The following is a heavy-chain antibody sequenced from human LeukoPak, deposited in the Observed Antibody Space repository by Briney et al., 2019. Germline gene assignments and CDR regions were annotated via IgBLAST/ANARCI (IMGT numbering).Heavy chain of an antibody. CDR1: GGSFSGYY. CDR2: IYYSGST. D-gene: IGHD5-12*01. J-gene: IGHJ4*02. Sequence: PSETLSLTCAVYGGSFSGYYWSWIRQDPGKGLEWIGYIYYSGSTYYNPSLKSRVIISVDTSKNQFSLKLSSVTAADTAVYYCARASIVANQLDYWGQGTLVTVSS. CDR3: ARASIVANQLDY. V-gene: IGHV4-31*11.